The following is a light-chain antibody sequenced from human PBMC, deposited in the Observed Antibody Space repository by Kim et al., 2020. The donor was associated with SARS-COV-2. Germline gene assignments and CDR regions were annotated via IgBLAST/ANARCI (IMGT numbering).Light chain of an antibody. J-gene: IGKJ5*01. Sequence: VALSLSPGERATLACRASQSVTSYLAWYQQKPGQAPRLLIYDTSRRATGIPARFSGSGSGTDFTLTISSLEPEDFAVYYCQQRGSFGQGTRLEIK. V-gene: IGKV3-11*01. CDR1: QSVTSY. CDR2: DTS. CDR3: QQRGS.